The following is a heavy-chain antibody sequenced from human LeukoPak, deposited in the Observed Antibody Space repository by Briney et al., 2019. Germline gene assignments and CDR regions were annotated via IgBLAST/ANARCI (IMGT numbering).Heavy chain of an antibody. V-gene: IGHV3-23*01. Sequence: GGSLRLSCAASGFTFSSYATSWVRQAPGKGLEWVSAISGSGGSTYYADSVKGRFTISRDNSKNTLYLQMNSLRAEDTAVYYCAKDLVVVPAATDFDYWGQGTLVTVSS. CDR3: AKDLVVVPAATDFDY. D-gene: IGHD2-2*01. J-gene: IGHJ4*02. CDR1: GFTFSSYA. CDR2: ISGSGGST.